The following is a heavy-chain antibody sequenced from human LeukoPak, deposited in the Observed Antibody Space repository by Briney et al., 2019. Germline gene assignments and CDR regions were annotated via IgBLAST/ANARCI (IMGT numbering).Heavy chain of an antibody. D-gene: IGHD2-15*01. CDR1: GYTLTNYN. J-gene: IGHJ4*02. CDR3: AREFGHCSGDNCFYFFDS. Sequence: ASVKVSCKASGYTLTNYNISWVRQAPGQGLEWRGWINTHKGHTNFLQKFQGRVTVTTDISTNTAYMELRRLRSDDTAVYYCAREFGHCSGDNCFYFFDSWGQGSLVIVSS. CDR2: INTHKGHT. V-gene: IGHV1-18*01.